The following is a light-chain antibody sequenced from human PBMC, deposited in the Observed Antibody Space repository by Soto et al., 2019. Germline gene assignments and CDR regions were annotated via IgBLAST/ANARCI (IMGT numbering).Light chain of an antibody. CDR1: QSISDR. CDR2: KAS. Sequence: DFLMTQSPSTLSASVGDRVTITCRANQSISDRLAWYQQKPGNAPKLLIYKASSLQSGVPSRFSGSGSGTEFTLTIISLQPDDFAMYYCQQYNSYRWTFGQGTKVEIK. J-gene: IGKJ1*01. V-gene: IGKV1-5*03. CDR3: QQYNSYRWT.